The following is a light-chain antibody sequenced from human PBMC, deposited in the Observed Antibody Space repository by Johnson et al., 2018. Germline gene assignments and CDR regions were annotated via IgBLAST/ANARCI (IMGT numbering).Light chain of an antibody. CDR1: SSNIGNNY. CDR3: GTWDSSLRSGNV. Sequence: QSVLTQPPSVSAAPGQKVTISCSGSSSNIGNNYVSWYQQLPGTAPKLFIYENNKRPSGIPDRFSGSKSGTSATLGITGLQTGDEADYYGGTWDSSLRSGNVFGTGTKVTVL. V-gene: IGLV1-51*02. J-gene: IGLJ1*01. CDR2: ENN.